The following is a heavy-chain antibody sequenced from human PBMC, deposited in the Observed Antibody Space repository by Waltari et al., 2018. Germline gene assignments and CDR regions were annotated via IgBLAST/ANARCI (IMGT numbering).Heavy chain of an antibody. CDR3: ARELGN. CDR1: GASISSSNY. CDR2: IDTSGST. V-gene: IGHV4-61*02. Sequence: QVQLQESGPGLVKPSQTLSLTCAVSGASISSSNYWTWIRQPAGKGVEWIGLIDTSGSTTYIPPLKSRVTISVDASKNQFSLKLSSVTAADTAVYYCARELGNWGQGTLVTVSA. J-gene: IGHJ4*02.